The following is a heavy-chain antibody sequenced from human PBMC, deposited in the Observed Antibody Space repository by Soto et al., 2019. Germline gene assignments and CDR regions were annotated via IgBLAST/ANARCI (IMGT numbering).Heavy chain of an antibody. CDR2: IYWDDDK. D-gene: IGHD2-15*01. CDR3: AHIQGWVCSGGSCYSAGYYFDY. J-gene: IGHJ4*02. CDR1: GFSLSTSGVG. V-gene: IGHV2-5*02. Sequence: SGPTLVNPAESLTLTCTFSGFSLSTSGVGVGWIRQPPVKALEWLALIYWDDDKRYSPSLKSRLTITKDTSKNQVVLTMTNMDPVDTATYYCAHIQGWVCSGGSCYSAGYYFDYWGQGTLVTVSS.